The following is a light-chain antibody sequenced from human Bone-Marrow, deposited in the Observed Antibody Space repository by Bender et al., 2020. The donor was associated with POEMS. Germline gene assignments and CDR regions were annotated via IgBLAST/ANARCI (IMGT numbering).Light chain of an antibody. CDR2: DVS. CDR1: RSDVGGYNY. CDR3: SSYSSSSTLWV. V-gene: IGLV2-14*01. J-gene: IGLJ3*02. Sequence: QSALTQPASVSGSPGQSITISCTGTRSDVGGYNYVSWYQQHPGKAPKLVIYDVSSRPSGVSNRFSGSKSGNTASLTISGLQAEDEADYYCSSYSSSSTLWVFGGGTKLTVL.